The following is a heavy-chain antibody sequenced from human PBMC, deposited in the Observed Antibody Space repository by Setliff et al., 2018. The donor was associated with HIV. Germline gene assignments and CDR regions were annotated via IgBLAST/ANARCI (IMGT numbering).Heavy chain of an antibody. J-gene: IGHJ4*02. CDR1: GDSISSSSYY. CDR2: MSYSGSA. CDR3: ARAIGIISLYYFDS. Sequence: SETLSLTCSVSGDSISSSSYYWGWVRQPPGKGLEWIGSMSYSGSALYSPSLKSRVTISVDTSKNQFSLKLSSVTAADTAVYYCARAIGIISLYYFDSWGQGTLVTVSS. V-gene: IGHV4-39*07. D-gene: IGHD3-10*01.